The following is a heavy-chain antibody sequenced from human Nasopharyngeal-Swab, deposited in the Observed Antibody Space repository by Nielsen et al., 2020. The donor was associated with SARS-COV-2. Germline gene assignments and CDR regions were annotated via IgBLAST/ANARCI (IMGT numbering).Heavy chain of an antibody. D-gene: IGHD6-13*01. CDR3: VRSSSWYYFDY. Sequence: SETLSLTCTVSGDSIAYSTFYWGWIRQPPGKGLEWIGNIYYNGNTYQNPSLKSRLTISVDKSKNQFSLQLNSATAADTAVYYCVRSSSWYYFDYWAQGTQVTVSS. CDR1: GDSIAYSTFY. V-gene: IGHV4-39*01. J-gene: IGHJ4*02. CDR2: IYYNGNT.